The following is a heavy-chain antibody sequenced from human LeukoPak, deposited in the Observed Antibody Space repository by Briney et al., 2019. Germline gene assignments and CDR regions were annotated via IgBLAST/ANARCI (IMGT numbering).Heavy chain of an antibody. CDR1: GYTFTSYD. Sequence: GASVKVSCKASGYTFTSYDINWVRQATGQGLEWMGWMNPNSGGTNYAQKFQGRVTMTRDTSISTAYMELSRLRSDDTAVYYCARSRLKPHYYDSSGYDTPFVWVPATSDYWGQGTLVTVSS. CDR3: ARSRLKPHYYDSSGYDTPFVWVPATSDY. CDR2: MNPNSGGT. J-gene: IGHJ4*02. V-gene: IGHV1-2*02. D-gene: IGHD3-22*01.